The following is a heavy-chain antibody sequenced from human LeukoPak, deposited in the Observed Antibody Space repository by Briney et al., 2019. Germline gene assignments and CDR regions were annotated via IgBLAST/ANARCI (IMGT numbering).Heavy chain of an antibody. V-gene: IGHV4-59*01. CDR1: GGSISSYY. CDR3: DAYDSSSYYYYY. J-gene: IGHJ4*02. CDR2: IYYSGST. Sequence: PSETLSLTCTVSGGSISSYYWSWIRQPPGKGLEWIGCIYYSGSTNYNPSLKCRVTISVDTSKNQFSLKLSSVTAADTAVYYCDAYDSSSYYYYYWGQGTHVTVSP. D-gene: IGHD3-22*01.